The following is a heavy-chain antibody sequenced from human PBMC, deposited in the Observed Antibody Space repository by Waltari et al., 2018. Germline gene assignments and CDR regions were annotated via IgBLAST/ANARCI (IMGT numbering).Heavy chain of an antibody. V-gene: IGHV1-46*01. J-gene: IGHJ4*02. CDR3: ARDKGAAAGTVGDIDY. CDR2: INPSCGST. Sequence: QVQLVQSGAEVKKPGASVKVSCKASGYTFTSYYMHWVRQAPGPGLEWMGIINPSCGSTSYAQKFQGRVTMTRDTSTSTVYMELSSLRSEDTAVYYCARDKGAAAGTVGDIDYWGQGTLVTVSS. D-gene: IGHD6-13*01. CDR1: GYTFTSYY.